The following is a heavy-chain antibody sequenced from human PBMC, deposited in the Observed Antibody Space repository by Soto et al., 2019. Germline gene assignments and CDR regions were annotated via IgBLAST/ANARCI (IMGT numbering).Heavy chain of an antibody. CDR3: ARDRYNSKSFPDY. CDR1: GFTFSSYG. V-gene: IGHV3-33*01. Sequence: SCAASGFTFSSYGMHWVRQAPGKGLEWVAVIWYDGSNKYYADSVKGRFTISRDNSKNTLYLQMNSLRAEDTAVYYCARDRYNSKSFPDYWGQGTLVTVSS. J-gene: IGHJ4*02. CDR2: IWYDGSNK. D-gene: IGHD6-13*01.